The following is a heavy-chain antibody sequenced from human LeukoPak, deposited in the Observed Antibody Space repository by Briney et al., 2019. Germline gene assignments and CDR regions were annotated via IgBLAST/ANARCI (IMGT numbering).Heavy chain of an antibody. CDR1: GGSFSGYY. CDR3: ARGGRRSFVLDY. D-gene: IGHD6-6*01. Sequence: PSETLSLTCAVYGGSFSGYYWSWIRQPPGKGLEWIGYIYYSGSTYYNPSLKSRVTISVDTSKNQFSLRLSSVTAADTAVYYCARGGRRSFVLDYWGQGTLVTVSS. V-gene: IGHV4-34*01. J-gene: IGHJ4*02. CDR2: IYYSGST.